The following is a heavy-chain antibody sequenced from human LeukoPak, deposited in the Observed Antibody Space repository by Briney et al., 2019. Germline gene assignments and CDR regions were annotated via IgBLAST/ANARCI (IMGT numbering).Heavy chain of an antibody. Sequence: PGGSLRLSCAASGFTFSSYAMSWVRQAPGKGLEWVSAISGSGGSTYYADSVKGRFTISRDNSKNTLYLQMNSLRAEDTAVYYCAKRGADSSGYTYYYYMDVWGKGTTVTVSS. CDR1: GFTFSSYA. CDR2: ISGSGGST. CDR3: AKRGADSSGYTYYYYMDV. J-gene: IGHJ6*03. V-gene: IGHV3-23*01. D-gene: IGHD3-22*01.